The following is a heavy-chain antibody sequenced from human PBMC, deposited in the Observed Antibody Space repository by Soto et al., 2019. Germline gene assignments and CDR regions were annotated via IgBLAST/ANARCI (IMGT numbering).Heavy chain of an antibody. CDR2: ISGSGGST. Sequence: WGSLRVSCASSVFTFSIYAVSWVRQAPGKGLEWVSAISGSGGSTYYADSVKGRFTISRDNSKNTLYLQMNSLRAEDTAVYYCAVCPQRLPWFGEFDYWGQGTLVTGSS. D-gene: IGHD3-10*01. J-gene: IGHJ4*02. V-gene: IGHV3-23*01. CDR1: VFTFSIYA. CDR3: AVCPQRLPWFGEFDY.